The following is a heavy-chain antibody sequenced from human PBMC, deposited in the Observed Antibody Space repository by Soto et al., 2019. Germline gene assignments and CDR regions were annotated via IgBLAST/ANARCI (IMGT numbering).Heavy chain of an antibody. D-gene: IGHD6-6*01. Sequence: SGPTLGEPHTDPHADLHLLWVLLSTTGEGVGWIRQPPGKALEWLAVIYWNDDKSYSPSLKSRLTISKDTSKKQVVLTMMNMAPVDTGTYYCAQVDDVAALFAYLGQGTLVTVSS. CDR1: VLLSTTGEG. V-gene: IGHV2-5*01. CDR2: IYWNDDK. CDR3: AQVDDVAALFAY. J-gene: IGHJ4*02.